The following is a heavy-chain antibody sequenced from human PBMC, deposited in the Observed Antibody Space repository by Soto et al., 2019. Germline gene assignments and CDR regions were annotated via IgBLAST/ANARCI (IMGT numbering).Heavy chain of an antibody. J-gene: IGHJ4*02. CDR3: AKGQWYLPRPYYFHF. D-gene: IGHD2-8*01. CDR2: ISGSGKST. CDR1: GFTFSTYT. Sequence: EVQLLESGGGLIQPGGSLRLSCAASGFTFSTYTMSWVRQAPGKGLEWVSSISGSGKSTNYADSVKGRFTISRDNSKNTLFLQMKSLRDSDTAVYCCAKGQWYLPRPYYFHFWGQGTLLTVSS. V-gene: IGHV3-23*01.